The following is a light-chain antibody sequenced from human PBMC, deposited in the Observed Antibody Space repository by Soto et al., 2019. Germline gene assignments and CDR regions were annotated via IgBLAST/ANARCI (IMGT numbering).Light chain of an antibody. CDR2: DVS. J-gene: IGLJ2*01. V-gene: IGLV2-14*03. Sequence: QSALTQPASVSGSPGQSITISCTGTSSDVGGYNYVSWYQQHPGKVPKLMIYDVSNRPSGVSNRFSGSKSGNTASLTISGHQAEDEADYYCSSYTSSSTLVFGAGTKLTVL. CDR1: SSDVGGYNY. CDR3: SSYTSSSTLV.